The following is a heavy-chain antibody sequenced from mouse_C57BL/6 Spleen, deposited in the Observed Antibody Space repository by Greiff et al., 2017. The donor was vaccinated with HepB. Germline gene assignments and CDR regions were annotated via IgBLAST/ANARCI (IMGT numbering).Heavy chain of an antibody. J-gene: IGHJ3*01. D-gene: IGHD2-4*01. CDR3: AIIYYEYDVSAY. CDR2: IYPGSGST. CDR1: GYTFTSYW. V-gene: IGHV1-55*01. Sequence: QVQLQQPGAELVKPGASVKMSCKASGYTFTSYWITWVKQRPGQGLEWIGDIYPGSGSTNYNEKFKSKATLTVDTSSSTAYMQLSSLTSEDSAVYCCAIIYYEYDVSAYWGQGTLVTVSA.